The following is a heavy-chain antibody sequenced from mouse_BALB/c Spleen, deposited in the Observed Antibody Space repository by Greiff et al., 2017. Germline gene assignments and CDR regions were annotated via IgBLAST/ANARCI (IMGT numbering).Heavy chain of an antibody. V-gene: IGHV5-6-3*01. J-gene: IGHJ2*01. CDR2: INSNGGST. CDR3: ARLNYYGSSYLY. Sequence: DVKLQESGGGLVQPGGSLKLSCAASGFTFSSYGMSWVRQTPDKRLELVATINSNGGSTYYPDSVKGRFTISRDNAKNTLYLQMSSLKSEDTAMYYCARLNYYGSSYLYWGQGTTLTVSS. D-gene: IGHD1-1*01. CDR1: GFTFSSYG.